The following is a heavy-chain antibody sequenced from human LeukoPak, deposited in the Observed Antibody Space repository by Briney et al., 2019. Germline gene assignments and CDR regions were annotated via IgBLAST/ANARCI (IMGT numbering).Heavy chain of an antibody. CDR2: IYPCDSDT. D-gene: IGHD4-17*01. CDR3: ARPSTTVDWYFDL. Sequence: GESLKISCKGSGYSFTSYWIGWVRQMPGKGLEWMGIIYPCDSDTRYSPSFQGQVTISADKSISTAYLQWSSLKASDTAIYYCARPSTTVDWYFDLWGRGTLVTVSS. J-gene: IGHJ2*01. CDR1: GYSFTSYW. V-gene: IGHV5-51*01.